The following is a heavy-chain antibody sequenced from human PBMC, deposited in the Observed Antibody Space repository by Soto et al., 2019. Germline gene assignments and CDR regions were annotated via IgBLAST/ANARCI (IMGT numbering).Heavy chain of an antibody. V-gene: IGHV4-59*01. J-gene: IGHJ4*02. CDR1: GGSIRSYY. CDR2: IFYSGST. D-gene: IGHD2-15*01. CDR3: ARAVRHTILIDY. Sequence: PSETLSLTCTVSGGSIRSYYWTWIRQPPGKGLEWLGYIFYSGSTFYNPSLKSRVTISIHTSKNQFSLQLTSVTAADTAVYYCARAVRHTILIDYWGQAFLVTVSS.